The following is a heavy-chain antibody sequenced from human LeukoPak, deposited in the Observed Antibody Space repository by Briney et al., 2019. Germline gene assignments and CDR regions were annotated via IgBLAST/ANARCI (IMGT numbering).Heavy chain of an antibody. CDR2: INHSGST. Sequence: SETLSLTCAVYGGPFSGYYWSWIRQPPGKGLEWIREINHSGSTNYNPSLKSRVTISVDTSKNQFSLKLSSVTAADTAVYYCAREPPDSSGWYGDYYYYMDVWGKGTTVTVSS. V-gene: IGHV4-34*01. CDR1: GGPFSGYY. J-gene: IGHJ6*03. D-gene: IGHD6-19*01. CDR3: AREPPDSSGWYGDYYYYMDV.